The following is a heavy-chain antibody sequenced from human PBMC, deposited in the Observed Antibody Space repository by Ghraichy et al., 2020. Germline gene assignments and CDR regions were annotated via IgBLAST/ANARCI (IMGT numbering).Heavy chain of an antibody. D-gene: IGHD5-24*01. CDR2: IYYSGST. V-gene: IGHV4-59*01. Sequence: SETLSLTCTVSGGSISSYYWSWIRQPPGKGLEWIGYIYYSGSTNYNPSLKSRVTISVDTSKNQFSLKLSSVTAADTAVYYCARALDGDAEIDYWGQGTLVTVSS. J-gene: IGHJ4*02. CDR1: GGSISSYY. CDR3: ARALDGDAEIDY.